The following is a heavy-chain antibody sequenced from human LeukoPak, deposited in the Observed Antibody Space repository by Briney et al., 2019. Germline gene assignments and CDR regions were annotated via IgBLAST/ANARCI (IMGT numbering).Heavy chain of an antibody. Sequence: GGSLRLSCAASELTFSSYSMSWVRQAPGKGLEWVSYISSSGNTIYYADSVKGRFTISRDNAKNSLYLQLNSLRAEDTAVYYCARVRSGYNIDYWGQGTLVTVSS. J-gene: IGHJ4*02. V-gene: IGHV3-48*01. CDR2: ISSSGNTI. CDR1: ELTFSSYS. CDR3: ARVRSGYNIDY. D-gene: IGHD3-22*01.